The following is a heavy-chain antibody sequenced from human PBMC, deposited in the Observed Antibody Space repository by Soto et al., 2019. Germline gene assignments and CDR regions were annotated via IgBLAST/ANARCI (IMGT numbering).Heavy chain of an antibody. CDR1: GYSFTSYW. CDR3: ASSSRMAHYYYGIDV. Sequence: GESLKISCKGSGYSFTSYWIGWVRQMPGKGLEWMGIIYPGDSDTRYSPSFQGQVTISADKSISTAYLQWSSLKASDTAMYYCASSSRMAHYYYGIDVWGQGTTVTVSS. D-gene: IGHD2-2*01. J-gene: IGHJ6*02. V-gene: IGHV5-51*01. CDR2: IYPGDSDT.